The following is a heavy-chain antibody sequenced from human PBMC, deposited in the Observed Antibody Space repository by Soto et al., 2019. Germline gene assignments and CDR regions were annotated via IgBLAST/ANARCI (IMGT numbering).Heavy chain of an antibody. CDR1: GGSISSYY. Sequence: QVQLQESGPGLVKPSETLSLTCTVSGGSISSYYWSWIRQPPGKGLEWIGYIYYSGSTNYNPSLKSRVTISVDTFKNQFSLKLSSVTAADTAVYYCARHKRPNYYYGMDVWGQGTTVTVSS. D-gene: IGHD6-6*01. V-gene: IGHV4-59*01. J-gene: IGHJ6*02. CDR2: IYYSGST. CDR3: ARHKRPNYYYGMDV.